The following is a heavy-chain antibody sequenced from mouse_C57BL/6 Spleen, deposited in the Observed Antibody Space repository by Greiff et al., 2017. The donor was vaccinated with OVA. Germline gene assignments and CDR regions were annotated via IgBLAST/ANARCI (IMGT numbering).Heavy chain of an antibody. CDR2: IYPGDGDT. J-gene: IGHJ4*01. D-gene: IGHD1-1*01. CDR1: GYAFSSYW. CDR3: ASYYADAMDY. Sequence: VKLVESGAELVKPGASVKISCKASGYAFSSYWMNWVKQRPGKGLEWIGQIYPGDGDTNYNGKFKGKATLTADKSSSTAYMQLSSLTSEDSAVYFCASYYADAMDYWGQGTSVTVSS. V-gene: IGHV1-80*01.